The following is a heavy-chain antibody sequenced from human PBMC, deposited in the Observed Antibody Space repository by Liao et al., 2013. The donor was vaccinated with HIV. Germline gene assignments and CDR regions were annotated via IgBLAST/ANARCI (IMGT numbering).Heavy chain of an antibody. CDR3: ARSPGAARHFDY. J-gene: IGHJ4*02. CDR1: GGSISSYY. D-gene: IGHD6-6*01. CDR2: IYYSGST. V-gene: IGHV4-59*01. Sequence: QVQLQESGPGLVKPSETLSLTCTVSGGSISSYYWSWIRQPPGKGLEWIGYIYYSGSTNYNPSLKSRVTISVDTSKNQFSLKLSSVTAADTAVYYCARSPGAARHFDYWGQGTLVTVSS.